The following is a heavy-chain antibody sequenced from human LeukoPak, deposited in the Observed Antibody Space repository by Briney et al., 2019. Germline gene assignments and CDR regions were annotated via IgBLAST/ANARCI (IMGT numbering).Heavy chain of an antibody. CDR1: GVSFSGYY. Sequence: PSETLSLTCAVYGVSFSGYYWSWIRQPPGKGLEWIGEINHSGSTNYNPSLKSRVTISVDTSKNQFSLKLSSVTAADTAVYYCARGRPHGNDYWGQGTLVTVSS. V-gene: IGHV4-34*01. CDR3: ARGRPHGNDY. CDR2: INHSGST. D-gene: IGHD4-23*01. J-gene: IGHJ4*02.